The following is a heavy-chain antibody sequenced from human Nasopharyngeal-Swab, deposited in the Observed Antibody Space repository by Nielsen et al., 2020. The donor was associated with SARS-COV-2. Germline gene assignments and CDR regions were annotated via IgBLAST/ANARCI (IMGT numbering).Heavy chain of an antibody. CDR3: ARDRNFVWNGAVGLDY. Sequence: RQAPGKGLEWIGSIYYSGGTYYNPSLKSRVTISVDTSKNQFSLKLSSVTAADTAVYYCARDRNFVWNGAVGLDYWGQGTLVTVSS. V-gene: IGHV4-39*07. J-gene: IGHJ4*02. CDR2: IYYSGGT. D-gene: IGHD1-1*01.